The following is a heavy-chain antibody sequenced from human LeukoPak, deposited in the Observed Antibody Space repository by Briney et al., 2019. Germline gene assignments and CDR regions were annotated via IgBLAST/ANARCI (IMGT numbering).Heavy chain of an antibody. J-gene: IGHJ6*04. D-gene: IGHD4-17*01. Sequence: PGRSLRLSCAASGFTFSSYGMHWVREAPGKGLEWGAVISYDGSNKYYADSVKGRFTISRDNSKNTLYLQMNSLRAEDTAVYYCAKDLTVTTFAYYYYYGMDVWGKGTTVTVSS. CDR3: AKDLTVTTFAYYYYYGMDV. V-gene: IGHV3-30*18. CDR1: GFTFSSYG. CDR2: ISYDGSNK.